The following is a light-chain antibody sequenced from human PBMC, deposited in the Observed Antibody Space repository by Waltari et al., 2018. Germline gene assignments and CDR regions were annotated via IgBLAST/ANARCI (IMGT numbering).Light chain of an antibody. V-gene: IGLV2-8*01. CDR1: SRDVGGYNY. CDR2: EVS. CDR3: ASYAGSRYV. Sequence: QSALTQPPSASGSPGQSVTISCTGTSRDVGGYNYVSWYQQHPGKVPKLMIYEVSKRPSGVPDRFSGSKSGNTASLTVSGLQAEDEADYYCASYAGSRYVFGTGTKVTVL. J-gene: IGLJ1*01.